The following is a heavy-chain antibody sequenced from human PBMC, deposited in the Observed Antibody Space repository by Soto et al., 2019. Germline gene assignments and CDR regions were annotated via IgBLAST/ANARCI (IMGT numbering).Heavy chain of an antibody. CDR2: ISGSGGST. D-gene: IGHD2-15*01. CDR3: AKKGCSGGSCYPSWFDP. Sequence: EVQLLESGGGAVQPGGSLRLSCAASGFTFGSYAMSWVRQAPGKGLEWVSGISGSGGSTDYADAVKGRFTISRDNSKNTLYLQMNSLGAEDTALYYCAKKGCSGGSCYPSWFDPWGQGTLVTVSS. J-gene: IGHJ5*02. V-gene: IGHV3-23*01. CDR1: GFTFGSYA.